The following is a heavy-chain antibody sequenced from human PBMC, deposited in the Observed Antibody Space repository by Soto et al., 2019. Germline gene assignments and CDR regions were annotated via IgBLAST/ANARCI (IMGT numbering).Heavy chain of an antibody. CDR1: GGSISSGDYY. J-gene: IGHJ5*02. CDR3: ARGGSFLDWFDP. V-gene: IGHV4-30-4*01. CDR2: IYYSGST. Sequence: SETLSLTCTVSGGSISSGDYYWSWIRQPPGEGLEWIGYIYYSGSTYYNPSLKSRVTISVDTSKNQFSLKLSSVTAADTAVYYCARGGSFLDWFDPWGQGTLVTVSS. D-gene: IGHD1-26*01.